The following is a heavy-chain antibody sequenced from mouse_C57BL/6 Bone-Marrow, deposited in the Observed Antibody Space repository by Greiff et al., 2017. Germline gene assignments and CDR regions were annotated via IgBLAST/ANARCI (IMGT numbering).Heavy chain of an antibody. CDR3: AREGLYGSSFYWYFDV. CDR1: GFSLTSYA. V-gene: IGHV2-9-1*01. CDR2: IWTGGGT. Sequence: VHLVESGPGLVAPSQSLSITCTVSGFSLTSYAISWVRQPPGKGLEWLGVIWTGGGTNSNSALKSRLSISKDNSKSQVFLKMNSLQTDDTARYYCAREGLYGSSFYWYFDVWGTGTTVTVSS. D-gene: IGHD1-1*01. J-gene: IGHJ1*03.